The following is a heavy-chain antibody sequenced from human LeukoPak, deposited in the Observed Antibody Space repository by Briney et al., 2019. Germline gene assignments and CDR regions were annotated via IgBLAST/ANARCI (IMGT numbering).Heavy chain of an antibody. D-gene: IGHD6-19*01. Sequence: GGSLRLSCAASGFTFSSYAMTWVRQAPGRGLEWVSLITGDGGRTYFADSVKGRFTISRDNRKNSLYLQMNSLKTDDTALYYCAREGPIAVAGYFDYWGQATLVTVSS. J-gene: IGHJ4*02. V-gene: IGHV3-43*02. CDR2: ITGDGGRT. CDR3: AREGPIAVAGYFDY. CDR1: GFTFSSYA.